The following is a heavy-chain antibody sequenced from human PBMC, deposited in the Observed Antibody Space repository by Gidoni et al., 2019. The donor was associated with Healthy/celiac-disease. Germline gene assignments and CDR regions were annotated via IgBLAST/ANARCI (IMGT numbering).Heavy chain of an antibody. Sequence: QVQLQQWGAGLLKPSETLSLTCAVYGGSFSGYYWSWTRQPPGKGLEWIGEINHSGSTNYNPSLKSRVTISVDTSKNQFSLKLSSVTAADTAVYYCARGPNTRLLWFGELKGGNYYGMDVWGQGTTVTVSS. CDR3: ARGPNTRLLWFGELKGGNYYGMDV. J-gene: IGHJ6*02. CDR1: GGSFSGYY. D-gene: IGHD3-10*01. CDR2: INHSGST. V-gene: IGHV4-34*01.